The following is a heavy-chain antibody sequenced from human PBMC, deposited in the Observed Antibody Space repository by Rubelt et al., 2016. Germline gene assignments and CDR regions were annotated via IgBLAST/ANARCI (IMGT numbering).Heavy chain of an antibody. J-gene: IGHJ4*02. CDR2: ITSGGAGT. V-gene: IGHV3-23*04. CDR3: AKVGHSLTAAGRREFEY. CDR1: GLTFSDYG. Sequence: EVHLVESGGGLVPPGGSLRLSCAASGLTFSDYGMTWVRQAPGKGLEWVSTITSGGAGTWYADSGKTRVLQRNSLGVEDTAVYYCAKVGHSLTAAGRREFEYWGQGTLVTVSS. D-gene: IGHD6-13*01.